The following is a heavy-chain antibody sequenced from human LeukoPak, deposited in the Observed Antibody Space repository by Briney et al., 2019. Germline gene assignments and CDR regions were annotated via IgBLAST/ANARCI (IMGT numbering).Heavy chain of an antibody. CDR1: GGSISSGSYY. CDR2: IYTSGST. Sequence: PSQTLSLTCTVSGGSISSGSYYWSWIGQPAGKGLEWIGRIYTSGSTNYNPSLNSRITISVDTSKTQFSLKLSYVTAADTAVYYCARVGEYYYYYYMDVWGKGTTVTVSS. J-gene: IGHJ6*03. D-gene: IGHD3-10*01. CDR3: ARVGEYYYYYYMDV. V-gene: IGHV4-61*02.